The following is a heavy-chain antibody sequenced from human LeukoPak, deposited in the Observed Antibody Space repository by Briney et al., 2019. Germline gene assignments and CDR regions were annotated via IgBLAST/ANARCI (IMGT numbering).Heavy chain of an antibody. J-gene: IGHJ4*02. V-gene: IGHV3-74*01. Sequence: PGGSLRLSCAASGFTFSSYWMHWVRQAPGKGPVWVSRVNSDGSSTNYADSVKGRFTISRDNARNTLYLQMNSLRAEDTALYYCTRADTVAVVPDFWGQGTLVTVSS. CDR2: VNSDGSST. D-gene: IGHD2-15*01. CDR3: TRADTVAVVPDF. CDR1: GFTFSSYW.